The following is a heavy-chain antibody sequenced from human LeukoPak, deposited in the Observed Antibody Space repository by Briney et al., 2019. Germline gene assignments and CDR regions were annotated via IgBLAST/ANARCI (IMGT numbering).Heavy chain of an antibody. Sequence: GESLKISCKGSGYSFTTYWIGWVRQMPGKGLELMGVIYPGDSDTRYSPSFQGQVTISADKSINTAYLQWSSLKASDTAMYYCARTYCGGDCYYSYFDYWGQGTLVTVSS. D-gene: IGHD2-21*02. CDR3: ARTYCGGDCYYSYFDY. J-gene: IGHJ4*02. CDR1: GYSFTTYW. CDR2: IYPGDSDT. V-gene: IGHV5-51*01.